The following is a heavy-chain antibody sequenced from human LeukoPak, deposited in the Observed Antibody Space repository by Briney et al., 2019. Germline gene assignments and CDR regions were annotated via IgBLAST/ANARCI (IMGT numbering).Heavy chain of an antibody. D-gene: IGHD1-1*01. Sequence: SETLSLTCTVSGGSISSYYWSWIRQPPGKGLEWIAYIYYSGSTNYNPSLKSRVTISVDTSKNQFSLKLSSVTAADTAVYYCARDSWFAGNDWFDPWGQGTLVTVSS. CDR1: GGSISSYY. J-gene: IGHJ5*02. CDR2: IYYSGST. V-gene: IGHV4-59*12. CDR3: ARDSWFAGNDWFDP.